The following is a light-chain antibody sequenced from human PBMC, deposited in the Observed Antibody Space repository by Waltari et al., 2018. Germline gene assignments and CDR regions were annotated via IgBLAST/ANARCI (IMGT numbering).Light chain of an antibody. CDR2: YDT. CDR3: QVWDSSRAHVI. Sequence: YVLTQPPSVSVAPGQTARITCDINNIGSRSVHWCQQRPRQAPVPVIHYDTDRPPGIPARFSGSNSGDTATLTISRVEAGDEADYYCQVWDSSRAHVIFGGGTRLTVL. J-gene: IGLJ2*01. CDR1: NIGSRS. V-gene: IGLV3-21*04.